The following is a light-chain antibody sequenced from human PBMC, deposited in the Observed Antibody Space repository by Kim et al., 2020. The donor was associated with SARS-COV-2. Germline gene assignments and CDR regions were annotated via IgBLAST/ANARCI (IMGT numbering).Light chain of an antibody. CDR3: QSYDSSLSGVV. J-gene: IGLJ2*01. CDR2: GNS. V-gene: IGLV1-40*01. Sequence: QRVTISCTGSSSNIGAGYDVHWYQQLPGTAPKLLIYGNSNRPSGVPDRFSCSKSGTSASLAITGLQAEDEADYYCQSYDSSLSGVVFGGGTQLTVL. CDR1: SSNIGAGYD.